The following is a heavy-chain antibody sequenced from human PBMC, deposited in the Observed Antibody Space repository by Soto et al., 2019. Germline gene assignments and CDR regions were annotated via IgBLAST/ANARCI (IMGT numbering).Heavy chain of an antibody. CDR3: GRGPGQPPHCFDA. Sequence: EVQVLESGGGLVQPGGSLRLSCAASGFTFSNYAMSWVRQAPGKGLEWVSAIGGGGVPTYHADSVKGRFTISRDNSKNTRYLQWNSLRAADPAVDYCGRGPGQPPHCFDAWGLGTLVAVS. D-gene: IGHD6-13*01. J-gene: IGHJ5*02. CDR2: IGGGGVPT. V-gene: IGHV3-23*01. CDR1: GFTFSNYA.